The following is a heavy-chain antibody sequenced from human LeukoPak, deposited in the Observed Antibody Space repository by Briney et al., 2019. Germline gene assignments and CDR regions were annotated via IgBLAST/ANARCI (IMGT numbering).Heavy chain of an antibody. CDR2: IIPILGIA. CDR1: GGTFSSYA. CDR3: ARDYEVNLYYYYGMDV. J-gene: IGHJ6*02. V-gene: IGHV1-69*04. D-gene: IGHD5-12*01. Sequence: SVKVSCKASGGTFSSYAISWVRQAPGQGLEWMGRIIPILGIANYAQKFQGRVTITADKSTSTAYMELSSLRSEDTAVYYCARDYEVNLYYYYGMDVWGQGTTVTVSS.